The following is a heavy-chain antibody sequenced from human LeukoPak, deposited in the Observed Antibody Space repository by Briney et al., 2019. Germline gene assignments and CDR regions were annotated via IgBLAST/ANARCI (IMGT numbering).Heavy chain of an antibody. CDR2: INHSGST. D-gene: IGHD4-11*01. CDR1: GGSFSGYY. J-gene: IGHJ6*03. CDR3: ARVPATVTTQHYYYYMDV. Sequence: SETLSLTCAVYGGSFSGYYGSWIRQPPGKGLEWIGEINHSGSTNYNPSLKSRVTISVDTSKNQFSLKLSSVTAADTAVYYCARVPATVTTQHYYYYMDVWGKGTTVTVSS. V-gene: IGHV4-34*01.